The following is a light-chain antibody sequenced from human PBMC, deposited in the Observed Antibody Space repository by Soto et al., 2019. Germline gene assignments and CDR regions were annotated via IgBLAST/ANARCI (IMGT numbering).Light chain of an antibody. Sequence: QSVLTQSPSASASLXAXVKLTCTLSSGHSNYAIAWHQQQPEKGPRYLMKLNRDGSHSKGDGIPNRFSGSSPGAERYLTISSLQSKDDADYYCQTGGTGIEIYGGGTKPTAL. CDR3: QTGGTGIEI. CDR2: LNRDGSH. V-gene: IGLV4-69*01. CDR1: SGHSNYA. J-gene: IGLJ2*01.